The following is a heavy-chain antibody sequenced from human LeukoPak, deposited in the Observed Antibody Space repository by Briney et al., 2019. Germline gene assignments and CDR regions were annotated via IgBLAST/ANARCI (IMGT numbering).Heavy chain of an antibody. V-gene: IGHV4-4*07. J-gene: IGHJ6*03. CDR2: IYTSGST. CDR1: GGSISSYY. CDR3: ARDSVSSYYYYYMDV. Sequence: SETLSLTCTVSGGSISSYYWNWIRQPAGKGLEWIGRIYTSGSTNYNPSLKSRVTMSVDTSKNQFSLKLSSVTAADTAVCYCARDSVSSYYYYYMDVWGKGTTVTVSS.